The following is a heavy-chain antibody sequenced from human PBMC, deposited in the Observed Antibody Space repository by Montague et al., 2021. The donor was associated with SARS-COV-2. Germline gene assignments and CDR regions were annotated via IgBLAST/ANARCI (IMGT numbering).Heavy chain of an antibody. CDR2: ISISGST. CDR3: ARDIAVAGLFDY. D-gene: IGHD6-19*01. Sequence: TLSLTCTVTGGSISGGSYDWSWIRQPAGKGLEWIGRISISGSTNYNPSLKSRVTISVDTSKNQFSLKLSSVTAADTAVYYCARDIAVAGLFDYWGQGTLVTVSS. J-gene: IGHJ4*02. CDR1: GGSISGGSYD. V-gene: IGHV4-61*02.